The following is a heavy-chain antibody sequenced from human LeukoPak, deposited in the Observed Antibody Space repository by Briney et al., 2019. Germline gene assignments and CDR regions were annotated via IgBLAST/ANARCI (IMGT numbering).Heavy chain of an antibody. CDR2: IYPGDSGT. D-gene: IGHD3-3*01. CDR1: GYTFSSYW. J-gene: IGHJ4*02. V-gene: IGHV5-51*01. CDR3: ARQNDFRLDY. Sequence: GESLKISCKGSGYTFSSYWIGWVRQMPGKGLEWMGIIYPGDSGTRYSPSLQGQVTISVDTSIGTAYLQWSSLKASDTAIYYCARQNDFRLDYWGQGTLVTVSS.